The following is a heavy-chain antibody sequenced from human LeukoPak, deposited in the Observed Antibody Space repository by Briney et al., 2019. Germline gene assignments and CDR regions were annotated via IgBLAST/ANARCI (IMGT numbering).Heavy chain of an antibody. Sequence: SVKVSCKVSGYTLTELSMHWVRQAPGKGLEWVGGFDPEDGETIYAQMFQGRVTMTEDTSTNTAYMELSSLRSEDTAVYYCATEITMVRGVIITTDYFDCWGQGTLVTVSS. J-gene: IGHJ4*02. V-gene: IGHV1-24*01. CDR3: ATEITMVRGVIITTDYFDC. CDR2: FDPEDGET. CDR1: GYTLTELS. D-gene: IGHD3-10*01.